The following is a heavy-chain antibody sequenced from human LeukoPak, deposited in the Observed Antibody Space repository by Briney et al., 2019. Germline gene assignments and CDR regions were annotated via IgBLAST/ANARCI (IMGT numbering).Heavy chain of an antibody. V-gene: IGHV4-34*01. CDR2: INHSGST. Sequence: SETLSLTCTVSGGSISSYYWSWIRQPPGKGLEWIGEINHSGSTNYNPSLKSRVTISVDTSKNQFSLKLSSVTAADTAVYYCASRFAPYYFDYWGQGTLVTVSS. D-gene: IGHD3-10*01. CDR3: ASRFAPYYFDY. CDR1: GGSISSYY. J-gene: IGHJ4*02.